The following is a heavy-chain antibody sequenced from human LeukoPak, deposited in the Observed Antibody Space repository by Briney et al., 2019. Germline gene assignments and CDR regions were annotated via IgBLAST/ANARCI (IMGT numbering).Heavy chain of an antibody. J-gene: IGHJ4*02. CDR1: GGSISSYY. CDR3: ARFTRMGYYGSGSFFDY. V-gene: IGHV4-59*08. D-gene: IGHD3-10*01. Sequence: SETLSLTCTVSGGSISSYYWSWIRQPPGQGLEWIGYIYYSGSTNYNPSLKSRVTISVDTSKNQFSLKLSSVTAADTAVYYCARFTRMGYYGSGSFFDYWGQGTLVTVSS. CDR2: IYYSGST.